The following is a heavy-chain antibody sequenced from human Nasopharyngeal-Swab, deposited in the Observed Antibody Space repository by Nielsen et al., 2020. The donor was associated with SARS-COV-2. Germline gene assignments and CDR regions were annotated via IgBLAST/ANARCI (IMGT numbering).Heavy chain of an antibody. CDR2: ISGSGGST. Sequence: VRQMSGKGLEWVSAISGSGGSTYYADSVKGRFTISRDSSKNTLYLQMNSLRAEDTAVYYCATDIAVVVAATPRTNYWGQGTLVTVSS. V-gene: IGHV3-23*01. D-gene: IGHD2-15*01. J-gene: IGHJ4*02. CDR3: ATDIAVVVAATPRTNY.